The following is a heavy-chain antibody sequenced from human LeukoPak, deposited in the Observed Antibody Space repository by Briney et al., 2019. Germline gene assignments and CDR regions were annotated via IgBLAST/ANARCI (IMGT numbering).Heavy chain of an antibody. CDR1: GYTFTGYY. CDR2: INPNSGGT. D-gene: IGHD3-10*01. J-gene: IGHJ5*02. V-gene: IGHV1-2*02. CDR3: ANTYALGNYYKGGFDP. Sequence: GASVKVSCKASGYTFTGYYMHWARQAPGQGLEWMGWINPNSGGTNYAQKFQGRVTMTRDTSIRTVYMELSRLRSDDTAVYYCANTYALGNYYKGGFDPWGQGTLVTVSS.